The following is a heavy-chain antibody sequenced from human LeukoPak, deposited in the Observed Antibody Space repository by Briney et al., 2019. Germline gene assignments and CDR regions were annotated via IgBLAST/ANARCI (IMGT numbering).Heavy chain of an antibody. CDR3: ARDRVATIRRRAFDI. Sequence: GASVKVSCKASGYIFTGYYMHWVRQAPGQGLEWMGWINPNSGGTNYAQKFQGRVTMTRDTSISTAHMELSRLRSDDTAVYYCARDRVATIRRRAFDIWGQGTMVTVSS. D-gene: IGHD5-12*01. CDR2: INPNSGGT. V-gene: IGHV1-2*02. J-gene: IGHJ3*02. CDR1: GYIFTGYY.